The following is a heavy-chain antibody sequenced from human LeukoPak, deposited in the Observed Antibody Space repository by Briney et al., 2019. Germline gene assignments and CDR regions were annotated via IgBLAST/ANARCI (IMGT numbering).Heavy chain of an antibody. CDR3: AKEIYSGYDYRFVAFDI. CDR2: ISYDGSNK. V-gene: IGHV3-30*18. Sequence: PGGSLRLSCAASGFTFSSYGMHWVRQAPGKGLEWVAVISYDGSNKYYADSVKGRFTISRDNSKNTLYLQMNSLRAEDTAVYYCAKEIYSGYDYRFVAFDIWGQGTMVTVSS. D-gene: IGHD5-12*01. J-gene: IGHJ3*02. CDR1: GFTFSSYG.